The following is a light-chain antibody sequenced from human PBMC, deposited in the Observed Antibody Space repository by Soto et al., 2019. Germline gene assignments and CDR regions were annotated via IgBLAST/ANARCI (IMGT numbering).Light chain of an antibody. CDR1: QSVSSSY. CDR2: GAL. Sequence: EIVLTQSPGTLSLSPGERATLSCRASQSVSSSYLAWYQQKPGQAPRLLIYGALNRATGIPDRFSASGSGTDFTLIISRLEHEDFAMYYCQQYGSSPPYTFGQGTKLEIK. V-gene: IGKV3-20*01. J-gene: IGKJ2*01. CDR3: QQYGSSPPYT.